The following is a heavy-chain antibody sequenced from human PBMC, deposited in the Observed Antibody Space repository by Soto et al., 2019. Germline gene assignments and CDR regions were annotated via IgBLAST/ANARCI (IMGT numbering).Heavy chain of an antibody. J-gene: IGHJ4*02. D-gene: IGHD5-12*01. CDR2: ISYDGSNK. Sequence: GGSLRLSCAASGFTFSSYGMHWVRQAPGKGLEWVAVISYDGSNKYYADSVKGRFTISRDNSKNTLYLQMNSLRAEDTAVYYCAKDLGSGYDLGLFDYWGQGTLVTVSS. CDR1: GFTFSSYG. CDR3: AKDLGSGYDLGLFDY. V-gene: IGHV3-30*18.